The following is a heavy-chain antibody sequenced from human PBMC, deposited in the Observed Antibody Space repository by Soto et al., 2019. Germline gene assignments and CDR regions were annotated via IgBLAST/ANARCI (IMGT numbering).Heavy chain of an antibody. Sequence: EVQLLESGGGLVQPGGSLRLSCAASGFTFSSYAMSWVRQAPGKGLEWVSAISGSGGSTYYADSVKGRFTIARDNSKNTLYLQMNSLRAEDTAVYYCAKVRWELQGGFDYWGQGTLVTVSS. D-gene: IGHD1-26*01. CDR1: GFTFSSYA. CDR3: AKVRWELQGGFDY. V-gene: IGHV3-23*01. CDR2: ISGSGGST. J-gene: IGHJ4*02.